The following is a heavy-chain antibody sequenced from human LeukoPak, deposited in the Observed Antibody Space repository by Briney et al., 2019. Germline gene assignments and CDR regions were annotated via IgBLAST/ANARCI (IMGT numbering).Heavy chain of an antibody. D-gene: IGHD5-24*01. CDR2: IYNSGNT. J-gene: IGHJ5*02. CDR1: GGSISTNY. CDR3: AREGNGYNNWFDP. V-gene: IGHV4-4*07. Sequence: SETLSLTCTVSGGSISTNYWSWIRQPAGKGLEWIGRIYNSGNTNYSPSLESRVTMSADTSKNQFSLKLSSVTAADTAVYYCAREGNGYNNWFDPWGQGTLVTVSS.